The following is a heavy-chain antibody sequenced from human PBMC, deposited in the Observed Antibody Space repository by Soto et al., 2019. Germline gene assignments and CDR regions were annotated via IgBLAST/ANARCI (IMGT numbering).Heavy chain of an antibody. V-gene: IGHV1-69*01. J-gene: IGHJ6*02. CDR3: ARASYYDSSGYYFRGGMDV. CDR2: IIPIFGTA. CDR1: GGTFSSYA. D-gene: IGHD3-22*01. Sequence: QVQLVQSGAEVKKPGSSVKVSCKASGGTFSSYAISWVRQAPGQGLEWMGGIIPIFGTANYAQKFQGRVTITADESTSTAYMELSSLRSEDTAVYYCARASYYDSSGYYFRGGMDVWGQGTTVTVSS.